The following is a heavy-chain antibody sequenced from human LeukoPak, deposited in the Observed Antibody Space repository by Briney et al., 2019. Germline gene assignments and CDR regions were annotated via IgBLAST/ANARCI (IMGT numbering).Heavy chain of an antibody. CDR1: GYTFTGYY. D-gene: IGHD6-13*01. Sequence: GASVKVSCKASGYTFTGYYMHWVRQAPGQGLEWMGWINPNSGGTNYAQKFQGRVTMTRDTSISTAYMELSRLRSDDTAAYYCARDRYSSSWYELVDYWGQGTLVTVSS. V-gene: IGHV1-2*02. J-gene: IGHJ4*02. CDR3: ARDRYSSSWYELVDY. CDR2: INPNSGGT.